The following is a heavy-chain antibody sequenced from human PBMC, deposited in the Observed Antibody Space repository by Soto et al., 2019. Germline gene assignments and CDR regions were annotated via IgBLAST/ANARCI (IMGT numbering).Heavy chain of an antibody. V-gene: IGHV4-30-4*08. D-gene: IGHD1-26*01. CDR2: IYYSGST. Sequence: SETLSLTCTVSGGSISNGDYYWSWIRQPPGKGLEWIGYIYYSGSTYYNPPLKSRVTISVDTSKNQFSLKLSSVTAADTAVYYCARADSGSYYGHYDYWGQGTLVTVSS. CDR1: GGSISNGDYY. J-gene: IGHJ4*02. CDR3: ARADSGSYYGHYDY.